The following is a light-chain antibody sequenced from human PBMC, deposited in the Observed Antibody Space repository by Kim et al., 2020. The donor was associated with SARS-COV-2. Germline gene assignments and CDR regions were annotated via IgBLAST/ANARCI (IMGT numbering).Light chain of an antibody. V-gene: IGLV3-21*04. CDR1: RIGSKS. CDR2: YAS. CDR3: QVWDSSSDHWV. J-gene: IGLJ3*02. Sequence: PGKATGFTCGGNRIGSKSVHWYRQRPGQAPVLVISYASDRPSGIPERFSGSNSGNTATLTISRVEAGDEADYYCQVWDSSSDHWVFGGGTQLTVL.